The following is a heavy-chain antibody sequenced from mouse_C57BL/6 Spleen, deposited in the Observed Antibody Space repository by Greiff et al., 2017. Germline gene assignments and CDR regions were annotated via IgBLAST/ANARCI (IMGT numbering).Heavy chain of an antibody. D-gene: IGHD2-1*01. CDR1: GYTFTSYW. V-gene: IGHV1-64*01. CDR3: ARDYGKSVFDY. CDR2: IHPNSGST. Sequence: QVQLQQPGAELVKPGASVKLSCKASGYTFTSYWMHWVKQRPGQGLEWIGMIHPNSGSTNYNEKFKSKATLTVNKSSSTAYMQLSSLTSKDSAVYYCARDYGKSVFDYWGQGTTLTVSS. J-gene: IGHJ2*01.